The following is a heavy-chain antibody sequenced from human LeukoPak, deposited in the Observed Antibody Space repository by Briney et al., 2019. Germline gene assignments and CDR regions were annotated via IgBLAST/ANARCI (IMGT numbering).Heavy chain of an antibody. V-gene: IGHV4-39*07. Sequence: SETLSLTCTVSGGSITSSSYYWGWIRQPPGKGLEWIGSILYSGSTYYNPSLKSRVTISVETSKNQFSLKLSSVTAADTAVYYCASTNSGSYGYWGQGTLVTVSS. CDR2: ILYSGST. CDR1: GGSITSSSYY. CDR3: ASTNSGSYGY. J-gene: IGHJ4*02. D-gene: IGHD1-26*01.